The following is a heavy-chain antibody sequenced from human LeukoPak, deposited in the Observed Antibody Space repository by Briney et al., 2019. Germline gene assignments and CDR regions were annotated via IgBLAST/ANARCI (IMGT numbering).Heavy chain of an antibody. D-gene: IGHD3-22*01. J-gene: IGHJ4*02. CDR3: ARHAHHYYDSSGYYQGPYYFDY. Sequence: SETLSLTCTVSGGSISSYYWSWIRQPPGKRLEWIGYIYYSGSTNYNPSLKSRVTISVDTSKNQFSLKLSSVTAADTAVYYCARHAHHYYDSSGYYQGPYYFDYWGQGTLVTVSS. CDR1: GGSISSYY. V-gene: IGHV4-59*08. CDR2: IYYSGST.